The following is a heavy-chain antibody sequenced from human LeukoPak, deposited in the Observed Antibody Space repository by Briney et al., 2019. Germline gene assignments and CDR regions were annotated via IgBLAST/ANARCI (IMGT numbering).Heavy chain of an antibody. J-gene: IGHJ4*02. V-gene: IGHV3-21*01. CDR3: ARVRNEVLRFLEWLSPVDY. CDR2: ISSSSSYI. CDR1: GFTFSSYS. Sequence: GGSLRLSCAASGFTFSSYSMNWVRQAPGKGLEWVSSISSSSSYIYYADSVKGRFTISRDNAKNSLYLQMNSLRAEDTAVYYCARVRNEVLRFLEWLSPVDYWGQGTLVTVSS. D-gene: IGHD3-3*01.